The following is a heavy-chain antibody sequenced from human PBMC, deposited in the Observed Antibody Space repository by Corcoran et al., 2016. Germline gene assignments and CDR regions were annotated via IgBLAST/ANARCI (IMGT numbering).Heavy chain of an antibody. J-gene: IGHJ4*02. D-gene: IGHD3-10*01. CDR3: AGAEVGFGELLFEARGYCDY. V-gene: IGHV1-18*01. CDR1: GYTFTSYG. Sequence: QVQLVQSGAEVKKPGASVKVSCKASGYTFTSYGISWVRQAPGQGLEWMGWISAYNGNTNYAQKLQGRVTMTTDTSTSTAYMELRSLGSDETAEDYWAGAEVGFGELLFEARGYCDYWGQGTLVTVSS. CDR2: ISAYNGNT.